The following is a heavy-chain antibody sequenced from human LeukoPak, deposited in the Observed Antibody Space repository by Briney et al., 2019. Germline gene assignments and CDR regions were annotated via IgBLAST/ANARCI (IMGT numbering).Heavy chain of an antibody. CDR1: GYTFTDYY. J-gene: IGHJ3*02. V-gene: IGHV1-69-2*01. Sequence: ASVKISCKVSGYTFTDYYMHWVQQAPGKGLEWMGLVDPEDGETIYAEKFQGRVTITADTSTDTAYMELSSLRSEDTAVYYRATPRYSGSYGDAFDIWGQGTMVTVSS. CDR3: ATPRYSGSYGDAFDI. CDR2: VDPEDGET. D-gene: IGHD1-26*01.